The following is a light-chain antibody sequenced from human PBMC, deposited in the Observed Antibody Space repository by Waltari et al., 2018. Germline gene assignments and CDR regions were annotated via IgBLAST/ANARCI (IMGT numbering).Light chain of an antibody. J-gene: IGKJ4*01. CDR1: ESLFFSSNNKNY. CDR2: WAS. CDR3: QQYFSTPQLA. V-gene: IGKV4-1*01. Sequence: DIVMTQSPDSLAVSLGERATFNCKSSESLFFSSNNKNYLAWYQHKVGQPPKLLIYWASTRASGVPDRFSGSESGTDCTLTISSLQAEDVAVYYCQQYFSTPQLAFGGGTKVELK.